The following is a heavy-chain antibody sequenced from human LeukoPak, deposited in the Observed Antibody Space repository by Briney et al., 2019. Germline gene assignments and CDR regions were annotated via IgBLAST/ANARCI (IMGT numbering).Heavy chain of an antibody. CDR1: GFTFSSYS. Sequence: GGSLRLSCAASGFTFSSYSMTWVRQAPGKGLEWVSSISSSSSYIYYADSVKGRFTISRDNAKNSLYLQMNSLRAEDTAVYYCAKATRGYDYYYYGMDVWGQGTTVTVSS. CDR2: ISSSSSYI. J-gene: IGHJ6*02. D-gene: IGHD6-25*01. V-gene: IGHV3-21*01. CDR3: AKATRGYDYYYYGMDV.